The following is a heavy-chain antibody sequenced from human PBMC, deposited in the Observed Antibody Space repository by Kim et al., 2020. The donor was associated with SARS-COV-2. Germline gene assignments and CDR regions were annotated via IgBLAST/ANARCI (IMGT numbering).Heavy chain of an antibody. CDR1: GFTFSSFG. V-gene: IGHV3-30*18. CDR2: ISYDGSNK. Sequence: GGSLRLSCAASGFTFSSFGMHWVRQAPGKGLEWVAVISYDGSNKYYADSVKGRFTISRDNSKNTLYLQMNSLRAEDTAVYYCAKEGEMATIMGGYFDYWGQGTLVTVSS. D-gene: IGHD5-12*01. CDR3: AKEGEMATIMGGYFDY. J-gene: IGHJ4*02.